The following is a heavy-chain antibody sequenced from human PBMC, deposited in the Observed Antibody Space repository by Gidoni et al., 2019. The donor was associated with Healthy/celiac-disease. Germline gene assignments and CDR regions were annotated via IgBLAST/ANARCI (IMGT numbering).Heavy chain of an antibody. J-gene: IGHJ6*02. CDR1: DFTFSSYA. CDR3: AKAPYCSSTSCYTGYYYGMDV. V-gene: IGHV3-23*01. CDR2: ISGSGGST. D-gene: IGHD2-2*02. Sequence: EVQLLEAGGGLVQPGGSLRLSCAASDFTFSSYARSWVRQGPGKGLEWVSAISGSGGSTYYADSVKGRFTISRDNSKNTLYLQMNSLRAEDTAVYYCAKAPYCSSTSCYTGYYYGMDVWGQGTTVTVSS.